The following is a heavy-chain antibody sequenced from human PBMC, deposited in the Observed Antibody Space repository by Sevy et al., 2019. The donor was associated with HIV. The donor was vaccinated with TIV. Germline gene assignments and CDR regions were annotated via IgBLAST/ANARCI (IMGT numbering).Heavy chain of an antibody. CDR3: ARGRALAAAGTLDY. J-gene: IGHJ4*01. CDR2: ISYDGGSK. D-gene: IGHD6-13*01. CDR1: GFTFNTYA. Sequence: GGSLRLSCAASGFTFNTYAMHWVRQAPGKGLEWVAVISYDGGSKYHADSVKGRFTISRDNSKNTLYLQMISLRPEDSAIYYCARGRALAAAGTLDYWGQGTLVTVSS. V-gene: IGHV3-30-3*01.